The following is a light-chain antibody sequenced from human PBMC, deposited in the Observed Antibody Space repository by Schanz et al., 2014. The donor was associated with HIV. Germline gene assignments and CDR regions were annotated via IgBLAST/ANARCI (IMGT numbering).Light chain of an antibody. CDR3: AAWDDSLNGWV. Sequence: QSALTQPPSASGSPGQSVTISCTGTSRDVGGYNYVSWYQQHPGKAPKLMIYEVSKRPSGVPDRFSGSKSGTSASLAISGLQSEDEADYYCAAWDDSLNGWVFGGGTKLTVL. J-gene: IGLJ3*02. CDR1: SRDVGGYNY. CDR2: EVS. V-gene: IGLV2-8*01.